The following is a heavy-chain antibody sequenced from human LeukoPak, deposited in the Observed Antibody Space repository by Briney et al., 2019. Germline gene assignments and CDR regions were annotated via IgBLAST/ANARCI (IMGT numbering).Heavy chain of an antibody. V-gene: IGHV3-9*01. CDR1: GFTFDDYA. Sequence: PGGSLRLSCAASGFTFDDYAMHWVRQAPGKGLEWVSGISWNSGSIGYADSVKGRFTISRDNAKNSLYLQMNSLRAEDTALYYCAKDTAMAIFDYWGQGTLVTVPS. J-gene: IGHJ4*02. CDR3: AKDTAMAIFDY. CDR2: ISWNSGSI. D-gene: IGHD5-18*01.